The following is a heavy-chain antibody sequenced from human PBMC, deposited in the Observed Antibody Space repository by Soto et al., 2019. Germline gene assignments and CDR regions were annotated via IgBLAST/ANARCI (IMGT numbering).Heavy chain of an antibody. J-gene: IGHJ6*02. CDR1: GFSLSTSGMC. D-gene: IGHD2-2*01. V-gene: IGHV2-70*01. Sequence: SGPTLVNPTQTLTLTCTFSGFSLSTSGMCVSWIRQPPGKALEWLALIDWDDDKYYSTSLKTRLTISKDTSKNQVVLTMTNMHPVDTATYYCARMLMGVVVPAAPLGYGMDVWGQGTTVTVSS. CDR2: IDWDDDK. CDR3: ARMLMGVVVPAAPLGYGMDV.